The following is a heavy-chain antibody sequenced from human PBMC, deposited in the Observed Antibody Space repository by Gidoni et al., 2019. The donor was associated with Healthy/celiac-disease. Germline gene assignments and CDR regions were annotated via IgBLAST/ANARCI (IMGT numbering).Heavy chain of an antibody. J-gene: IGHJ4*02. D-gene: IGHD3-3*01. Sequence: QVQLQESGPGLVKPSETLSLTCTVSGCSISSYYWSWIRQPPGKGLEWIGYIYYSGSTNYNPSLKSRVTISVDTSKNQFSLKLSSVTAADTAVYYCARAQGITIFGVVTTYYFDYWGQGTLVTVSS. CDR1: GCSISSYY. CDR3: ARAQGITIFGVVTTYYFDY. CDR2: IYYSGST. V-gene: IGHV4-59*01.